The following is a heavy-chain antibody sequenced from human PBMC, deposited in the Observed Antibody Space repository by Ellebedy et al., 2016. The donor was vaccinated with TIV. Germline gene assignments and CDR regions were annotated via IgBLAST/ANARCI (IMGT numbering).Heavy chain of an antibody. CDR3: AKARGSSVIDYNYFGMDV. D-gene: IGHD2-21*01. CDR1: GFIFSTYS. V-gene: IGHV3-23*01. J-gene: IGHJ6*02. Sequence: GESLKISCAASGFIFSTYSMTWVRQAPGKGLEWVSGIGDTAHNTYYVDSVKGRFTISRDNSGNTLYLQMNSLRAEDTAVYYCAKARGSSVIDYNYFGMDVWGQGTTVTVSS. CDR2: IGDTAHNT.